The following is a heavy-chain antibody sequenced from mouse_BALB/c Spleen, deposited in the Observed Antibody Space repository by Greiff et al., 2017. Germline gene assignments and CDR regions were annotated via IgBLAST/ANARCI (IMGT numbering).Heavy chain of an antibody. CDR3: ARDRGLRLRVDY. Sequence: DVHLVESGGGLVQPGGSLKLSCAASGFTFSSYGMSWVRQTPDKRLELVATINSNGGSTYYPDSVKGRFTISRDNAKNTLYLQMSSLKSEDTAMYYCARDRGLRLRVDYWGQGTTLTVSS. D-gene: IGHD1-2*01. CDR2: INSNGGST. CDR1: GFTFSSYG. J-gene: IGHJ2*01. V-gene: IGHV5-6-3*01.